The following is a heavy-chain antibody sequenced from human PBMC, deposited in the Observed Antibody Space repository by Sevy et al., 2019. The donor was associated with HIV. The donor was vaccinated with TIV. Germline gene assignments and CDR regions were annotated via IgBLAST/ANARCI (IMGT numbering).Heavy chain of an antibody. CDR3: AKDSYFDNTLFDY. Sequence: GGSLRLSCTASGFSFSTYMMNWVRQAPGKGLEWVSGISGSGGSTYYADSVKGRFTISRDNSKNTLYLQMNSLRAEDTTVYYYAKDSYFDNTLFDYWGQGTLATVSS. V-gene: IGHV3-23*01. D-gene: IGHD3-22*01. J-gene: IGHJ4*02. CDR1: GFSFSTYM. CDR2: ISGSGGST.